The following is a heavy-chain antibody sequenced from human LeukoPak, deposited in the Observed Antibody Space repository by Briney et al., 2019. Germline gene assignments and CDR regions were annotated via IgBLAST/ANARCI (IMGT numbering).Heavy chain of an antibody. V-gene: IGHV3-74*01. J-gene: IGHJ1*01. CDR2: IKSDGST. CDR1: GFTFSSYW. D-gene: IGHD3-22*01. CDR3: ARAPSEIGGYYPEYFRH. Sequence: GSLRLSCAASGFTFSSYWMHWVRQAPGKGLVWVSRIKSDGSTNYADSVKGRFTISRDNAKNTVSLQMNSLRAEDTGVYFCARAPSEIGGYYPEYFRHWGQGTLVTVSS.